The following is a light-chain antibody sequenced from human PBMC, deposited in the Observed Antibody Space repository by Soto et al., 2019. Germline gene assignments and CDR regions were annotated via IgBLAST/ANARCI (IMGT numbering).Light chain of an antibody. CDR3: QQYNKWPQT. Sequence: EIVMTQSPATLSVSPGERVTLSCRASRAISNLLAWYQQRPGQAPRLLIYGASTRATGVPTRFSGSGSGTEFTLTISSQQSEDLAVYHCQQYNKWPQTFGQGTKVDI. CDR2: GAS. J-gene: IGKJ1*01. CDR1: RAISNL. V-gene: IGKV3-15*01.